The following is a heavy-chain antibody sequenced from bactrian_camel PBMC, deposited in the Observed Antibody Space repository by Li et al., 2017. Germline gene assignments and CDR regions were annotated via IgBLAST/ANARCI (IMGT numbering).Heavy chain of an antibody. CDR1: GDGDDYSRTC. J-gene: IGHJ4*01. CDR3: AARSVGWGHSSNIGSGNGHTLLAGALLT. V-gene: IGHV3S53*01. Sequence: QLVESGGGSVQAGGSLKLSCSHSGDGDDYSRTCMAWFRQAPGKEREGVAAIDSDGTTTYADSVKGRFTISQDSAKNILYLQMHSLKPEDTAMYYCAARSVGWGHSSNIGSGNGHTLLAGALLTGARGPRSPSP. CDR2: IDSDGTT. D-gene: IGHD1*01.